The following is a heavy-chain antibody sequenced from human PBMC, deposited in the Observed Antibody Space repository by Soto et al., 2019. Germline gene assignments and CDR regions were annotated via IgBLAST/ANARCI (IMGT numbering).Heavy chain of an antibody. CDR1: GGGNLRDYR. CDR3: ARELIPDTAMAYYYYYGMDV. Sequence: SVKVSCKASGGGNLRDYRTTWLRRAAGQGIEWMGGIIPKLGSANYAQNFQGRVTVTADESTSTAYMELSSLRSEDTAEYYCARELIPDTAMAYYYYYGMDVWGQGTTVTVSS. D-gene: IGHD5-18*01. CDR2: IIPKLGSA. J-gene: IGHJ6*02. V-gene: IGHV1-69*13.